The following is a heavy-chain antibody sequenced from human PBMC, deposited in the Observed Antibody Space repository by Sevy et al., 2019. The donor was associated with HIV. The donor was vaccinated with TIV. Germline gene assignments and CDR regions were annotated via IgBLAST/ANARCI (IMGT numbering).Heavy chain of an antibody. J-gene: IGHJ4*02. CDR3: AREPSIPQYYYDSSGYYPPGDY. CDR1: GFTFSSYA. V-gene: IGHV3-30*04. CDR2: ISYDGSNK. D-gene: IGHD3-22*01. Sequence: GGSLRLSCAATGFTFSSYAMHWVRQAPGKGLEWVAVISYDGSNKYYADSVKGRFTISRDNSKNTLYLQMNSLRAEDTAVYYCAREPSIPQYYYDSSGYYPPGDYWGQGTLVTVSS.